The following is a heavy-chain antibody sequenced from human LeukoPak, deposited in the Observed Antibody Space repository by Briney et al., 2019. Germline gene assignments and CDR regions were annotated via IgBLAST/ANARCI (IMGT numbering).Heavy chain of an antibody. CDR3: ARTNYVLLWFGELIHFDY. V-gene: IGHV4-34*01. J-gene: IGHJ4*02. CDR2: INHSGST. D-gene: IGHD3-10*01. CDR1: GGSISSYY. Sequence: SETLSLTCTVSGGSISSYYWSWIRQPPGKGLEWIGEINHSGSTNYNPSLKSRVTISVDTSKNQFSLKLSSVTAADTAVYYCARTNYVLLWFGELIHFDYWGQGTLVTVSS.